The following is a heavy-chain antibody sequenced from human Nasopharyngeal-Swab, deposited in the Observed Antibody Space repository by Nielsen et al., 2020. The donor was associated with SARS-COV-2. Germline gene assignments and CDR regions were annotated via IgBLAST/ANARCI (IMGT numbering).Heavy chain of an antibody. Sequence: LSLTCTVSGGSISSYYWSWIRQPPGKGLEWIGYIYYSGSTNYNPSLKSRVTISVDTSKNQFSLKLSSVTAADTAVYYCARGTIRGYYYYYMDVWGKGTTVTVSS. CDR2: IYYSGST. J-gene: IGHJ6*03. CDR3: ARGTIRGYYYYYMDV. CDR1: GGSISSYY. V-gene: IGHV4-59*01. D-gene: IGHD3-9*01.